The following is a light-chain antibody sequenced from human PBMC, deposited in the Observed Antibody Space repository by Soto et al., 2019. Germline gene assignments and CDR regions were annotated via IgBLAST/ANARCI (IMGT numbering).Light chain of an antibody. V-gene: IGKV1-5*01. J-gene: IGKJ4*01. CDR2: DAS. CDR3: QQYKNYPLT. CDR1: QSISNW. Sequence: DIQMTQSPSLSASVGDRVNITCRASQSISNWLAWYQQKPGKAPEILIYDASSLENGVPSRFSGSGSGTEFTLTISSLQPDDFATYYCQQYKNYPLTFGGGTKVEIK.